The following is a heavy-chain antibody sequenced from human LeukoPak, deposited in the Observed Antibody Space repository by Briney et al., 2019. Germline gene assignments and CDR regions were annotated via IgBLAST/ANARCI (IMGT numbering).Heavy chain of an antibody. CDR1: GYSLTYYY. Sequence: GASVKVSCKASGYSLTYYYIHWVRQAPGQGLEWMGRINPVTGDTNYAQKFQGRVTVTRDTSISTAYMELSRLRSDDTAVYYCAITVTENAFDIWGQGTMVAVSS. CDR3: AITVTENAFDI. J-gene: IGHJ3*02. CDR2: INPVTGDT. D-gene: IGHD2-21*02. V-gene: IGHV1-2*06.